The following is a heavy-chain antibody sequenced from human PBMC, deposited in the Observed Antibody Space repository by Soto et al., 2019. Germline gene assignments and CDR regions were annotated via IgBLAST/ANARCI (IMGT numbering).Heavy chain of an antibody. D-gene: IGHD6-13*01. CDR1: GGSISGYY. V-gene: IGHV4-59*01. J-gene: IGHJ4*02. Sequence: VQLQESGPGLVKPSETLSLTCTVSGGSISGYYWSWIRQSPGKGLEWIGYIHYSGSTNYNPSLKSRVTISVDTAKNRRSLKLSSVTAADTAVYYCARGSAAGTKSPFDYWGQGTLVTVSS. CDR3: ARGSAAGTKSPFDY. CDR2: IHYSGST.